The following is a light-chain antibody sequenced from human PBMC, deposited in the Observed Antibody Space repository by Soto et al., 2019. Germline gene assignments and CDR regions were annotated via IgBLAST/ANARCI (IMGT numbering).Light chain of an antibody. Sequence: AIRMTQAPSSFCASTGDSVTLTCRASHVISSYLAWYQQKPGKAPKLLIYDASSLEIGVPSRFSGSGSGTEFTLTISSLQPDDFATYYCQQYNSYWTFGQGTKVDI. J-gene: IGKJ1*01. CDR2: DAS. CDR1: HVISSY. V-gene: IGKV1-8*01. CDR3: QQYNSYWT.